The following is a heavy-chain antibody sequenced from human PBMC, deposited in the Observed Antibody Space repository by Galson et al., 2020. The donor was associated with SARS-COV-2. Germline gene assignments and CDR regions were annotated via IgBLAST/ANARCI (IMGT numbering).Heavy chain of an antibody. Sequence: SETLSLTCAVYGGSFSGYYWSWIRQPPGKGLEWIGEINHSGSTNYNPSLKSRVTISVDTSKNQFSLKLSSVTAADMAVYYCARVAGSSGYYRPKSFDYWGQGTLVTVSS. CDR3: ARVAGSSGYYRPKSFDY. V-gene: IGHV4-34*01. D-gene: IGHD3-22*01. CDR2: INHSGST. J-gene: IGHJ4*02. CDR1: GGSFSGYY.